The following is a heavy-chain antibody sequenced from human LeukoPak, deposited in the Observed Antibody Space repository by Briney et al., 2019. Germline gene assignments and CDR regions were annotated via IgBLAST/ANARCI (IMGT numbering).Heavy chain of an antibody. CDR2: MNPKTGNT. V-gene: IGHV1-8*01. D-gene: IGHD1-1*01. Sequence: ASVKVSCKASGYIFPNYDINWVRQATGQGLEWMGWMNPKTGNTGYAQKFQGRVTMTRDTSTNTAYMELSSLRLEDTAMYYCARDNYPYGLDVWGQGTTVTVSS. J-gene: IGHJ6*02. CDR3: ARDNYPYGLDV. CDR1: GYIFPNYD.